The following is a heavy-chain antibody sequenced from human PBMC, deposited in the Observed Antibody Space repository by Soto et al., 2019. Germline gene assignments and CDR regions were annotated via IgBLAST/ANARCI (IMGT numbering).Heavy chain of an antibody. D-gene: IGHD2-2*01. CDR3: ASHCSSTSCPFDY. V-gene: IGHV4-4*02. J-gene: IGHJ4*02. Sequence: QVQLQESGPGLVKPSGTLSLTCAVSGGSISSSNWWSWVRQPPGKGLEWIGEIYHSGSTNYNPSLQSRVTISVDKSKNQFSLELSSVTAADTAVYYWASHCSSTSCPFDYWGQGTLVTVSS. CDR1: GGSISSSNW. CDR2: IYHSGST.